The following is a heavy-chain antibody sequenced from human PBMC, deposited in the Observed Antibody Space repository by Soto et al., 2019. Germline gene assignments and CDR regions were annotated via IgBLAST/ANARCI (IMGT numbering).Heavy chain of an antibody. J-gene: IGHJ5*02. CDR3: ARSSGSWPNNWFDP. Sequence: SETLSLTCTVSGGSISSSSYYWGWIRQPPGKGLEWIGSIYHSGSIYYNPSLKSRVTISIDTSKNQFSLKLNSVTAADTAVFYCARSSGSWPNNWFDPWGQGTLVTVSS. D-gene: IGHD1-26*01. V-gene: IGHV4-39*07. CDR2: IYHSGSI. CDR1: GGSISSSSYY.